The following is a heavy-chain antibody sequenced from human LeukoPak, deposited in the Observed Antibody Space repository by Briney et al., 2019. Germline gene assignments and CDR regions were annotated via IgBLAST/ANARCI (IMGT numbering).Heavy chain of an antibody. V-gene: IGHV3-30*02. CDR3: AKVRTRALLWFGEFHN. D-gene: IGHD3-10*01. Sequence: GGSLRLSCAASGFTFSSYGMHWVRQAPGKGLEWVAFIRYDGSNKYYADSVKGRFTISRDNSKNTLYLQMNSLRAEDTAVYYCAKVRTRALLWFGEFHNWGQGTLVTVSS. CDR1: GFTFSSYG. CDR2: IRYDGSNK. J-gene: IGHJ4*02.